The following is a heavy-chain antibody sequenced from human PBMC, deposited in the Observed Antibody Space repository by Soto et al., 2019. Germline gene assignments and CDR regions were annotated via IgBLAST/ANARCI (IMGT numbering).Heavy chain of an antibody. Sequence: QVQLVESGGGVVQPGRSLRLSCAASGFTFSSYTMHWVRQAPGKGLEWVAVISYDGSNKYYADSVKGRFTISRENSKNAVYLQVNSLRAEDTAVYYCARGYYGSGSYYNSWGQGTLVTVFS. CDR2: ISYDGSNK. CDR1: GFTFSSYT. V-gene: IGHV3-30-3*01. D-gene: IGHD3-10*01. J-gene: IGHJ4*02. CDR3: ARGYYGSGSYYNS.